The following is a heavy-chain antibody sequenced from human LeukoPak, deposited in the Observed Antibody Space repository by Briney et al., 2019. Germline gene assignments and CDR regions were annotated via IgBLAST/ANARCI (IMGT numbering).Heavy chain of an antibody. CDR3: AAESSAWSAFDI. V-gene: IGHV3-74*01. J-gene: IGHJ3*02. CDR1: GLTFSSHW. CDR2: TDRDGKTT. Sequence: AGGSLRLSCAASGLTFSSHWMFWVRQAPGKGLVWVSQTDRDGKTTGHADSVKGRFTISRDNAKNTLYLQMNSLRAEDTAVYYCAAESSAWSAFDIWGQGTMVTVSA. D-gene: IGHD6-19*01.